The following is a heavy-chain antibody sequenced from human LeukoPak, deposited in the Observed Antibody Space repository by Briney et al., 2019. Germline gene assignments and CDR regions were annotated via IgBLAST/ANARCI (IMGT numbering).Heavy chain of an antibody. J-gene: IGHJ4*02. Sequence: GGSLRLSCAASGFTFSSYEMNWVRQAPGKGLEWVSYISSSGSTIYYADSVKGRFTISRDNAKNSLYLQMNSLRAEDTAVYYCPRVGVTGYSSGWGQGTLVTVSS. CDR3: PRVGVTGYSSG. CDR1: GFTFSSYE. CDR2: ISSSGSTI. D-gene: IGHD6-19*01. V-gene: IGHV3-48*03.